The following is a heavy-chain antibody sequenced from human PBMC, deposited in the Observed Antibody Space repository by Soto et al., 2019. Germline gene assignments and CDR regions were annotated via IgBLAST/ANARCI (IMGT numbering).Heavy chain of an antibody. CDR3: ARGLSYDDYVRLDQ. Sequence: SVKVSCKASGGSFSTYSFNWVRQVPGQGLEWMGRITPVFGPAKYAQKFSGRVTMTADESTSTVYLELNSLTSQDTALYFCARGLSYDDYVRLDQWGQGTLVTVPS. CDR1: GGSFSTYS. J-gene: IGHJ4*02. V-gene: IGHV1-69*13. CDR2: ITPVFGPA. D-gene: IGHD4-17*01.